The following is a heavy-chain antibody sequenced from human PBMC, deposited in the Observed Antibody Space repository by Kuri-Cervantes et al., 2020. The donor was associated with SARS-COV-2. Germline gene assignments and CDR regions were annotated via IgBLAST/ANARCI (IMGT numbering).Heavy chain of an antibody. CDR1: GGTFSSYA. V-gene: IGHV1-69*13. CDR3: ATGAAAGRDNWFDP. J-gene: IGHJ5*02. Sequence: SVKVSCKASGGTFSSYAISWVRQAPGQGLEWMGGIIPIFGTANYAQKFQGRVTITADESTSTAYMELSSLRSEDTAVYYCATGAAAGRDNWFDPWGQGTLVTVSS. D-gene: IGHD6-13*01. CDR2: IIPIFGTA.